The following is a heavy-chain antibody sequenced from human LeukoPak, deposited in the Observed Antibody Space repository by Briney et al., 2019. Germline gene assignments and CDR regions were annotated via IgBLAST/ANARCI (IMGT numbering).Heavy chain of an antibody. D-gene: IGHD1/OR15-1a*01. Sequence: SETLSPTCTVSGVSISGYYWIWIRQSPGRGLEYIGSIFYRESFSYGGTTFYNPSLQSRVTISLDTSKNAFSLRLNSVTAADTAVYFCARQISGNKDYWGQGTLVTVSS. CDR3: ARQISGNKDY. CDR2: IFYRESFSYGGTT. V-gene: IGHV4-59*05. CDR1: GVSISGYY. J-gene: IGHJ4*02.